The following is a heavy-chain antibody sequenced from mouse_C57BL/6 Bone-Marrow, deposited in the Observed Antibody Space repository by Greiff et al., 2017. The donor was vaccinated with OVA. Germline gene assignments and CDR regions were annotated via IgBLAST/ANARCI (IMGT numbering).Heavy chain of an antibody. Sequence: VQLKQSGPVLVKPGASVKMSCKASGYTFTDYYMNWVKQSHGKSLEWLGVINPYNGGTSYNQKFKGKATLTVDKSSSTAYMELNSLTSEDSAVYYCARGFYGRGCAYWGQGTLVTVSA. V-gene: IGHV1-19*01. D-gene: IGHD1-2*01. CDR1: GYTFTDYY. CDR3: ARGFYGRGCAY. J-gene: IGHJ3*01. CDR2: INPYNGGT.